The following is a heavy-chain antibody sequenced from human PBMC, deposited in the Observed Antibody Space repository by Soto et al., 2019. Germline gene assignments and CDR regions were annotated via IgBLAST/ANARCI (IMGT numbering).Heavy chain of an antibody. Sequence: PGGSLRLSCAASGFTFSSYSMNWVRQAPGKGLGWVSSISSSSSYIYYADSVKGRFTISRDNAKNSLYLQMNSLRAEDTAVYYCARAGAVAGPNWFDPWGQGTLVTVSS. V-gene: IGHV3-21*01. J-gene: IGHJ5*02. D-gene: IGHD6-19*01. CDR2: ISSSSSYI. CDR1: GFTFSSYS. CDR3: ARAGAVAGPNWFDP.